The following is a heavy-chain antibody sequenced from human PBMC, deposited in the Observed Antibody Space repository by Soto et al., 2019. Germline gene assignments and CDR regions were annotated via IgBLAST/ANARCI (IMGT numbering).Heavy chain of an antibody. CDR2: ISYDGSNK. CDR1: GFTFSSYA. V-gene: IGHV3-30-3*01. CDR3: ARDSANRRFWDYFDY. D-gene: IGHD3-16*01. Sequence: QVQLVESGGGVVQPGRSLRLSCAASGFTFSSYAMHWVRQAPGKGLEWVAVISYDGSNKYYADYVKGRFTISRDNSKNTLYLQMNSLRAEDTAVYYCARDSANRRFWDYFDYWGQGTLVTVSS. J-gene: IGHJ4*02.